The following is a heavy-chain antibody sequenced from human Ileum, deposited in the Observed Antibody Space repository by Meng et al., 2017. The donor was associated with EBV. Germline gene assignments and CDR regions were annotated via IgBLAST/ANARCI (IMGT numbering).Heavy chain of an antibody. CDR3: ARDSEAADY. Sequence: VQLVQLGSEFKSPRAAVRIACKASGYTFTSYGMNWVRQAPGQGLEWMGWINTNTGKPTYAQGLTGRFVFSLDTSVSTAYLQISSLKAEDTAVYYCARDSEAADYWGQGTLVTVSS. CDR1: GYTFTSYG. V-gene: IGHV7-4-1*02. J-gene: IGHJ4*02. D-gene: IGHD6-25*01. CDR2: INTNTGKP.